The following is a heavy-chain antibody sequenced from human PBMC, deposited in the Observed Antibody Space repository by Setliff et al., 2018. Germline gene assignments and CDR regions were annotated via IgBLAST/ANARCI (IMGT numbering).Heavy chain of an antibody. CDR1: GYTFTSYD. D-gene: IGHD3-3*01. CDR3: ARDVPFWSGYYTGYYYYYGMDV. Sequence: ASVKVSCKASGYTFTSYDISWVRQATGQGLEWMGWMNPNSGNTGYAQKFQGRVTMTRNTSISTAYMELSSLRSEDTAVYYCARDVPFWSGYYTGYYYYYGMDVWGQGTTVTVSS. V-gene: IGHV1-8*02. J-gene: IGHJ6*02. CDR2: MNPNSGNT.